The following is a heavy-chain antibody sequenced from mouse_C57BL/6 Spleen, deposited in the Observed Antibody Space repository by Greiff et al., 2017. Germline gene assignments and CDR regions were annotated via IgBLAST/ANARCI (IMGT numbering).Heavy chain of an antibody. CDR2: ISSGSSTI. D-gene: IGHD2-1*01. Sequence: EVQRVESGGGLVKPGGSLKLSCAASGSTFSDYGMHWVRQAPEKGLEWVAYISSGSSTIYYADTVKGRFTISRDKAKNTRFLQMTSLRSEDTAMYYCAGLYYGNYVGAMDYWGQGTSVTVSS. CDR3: AGLYYGNYVGAMDY. CDR1: GSTFSDYG. J-gene: IGHJ4*01. V-gene: IGHV5-17*01.